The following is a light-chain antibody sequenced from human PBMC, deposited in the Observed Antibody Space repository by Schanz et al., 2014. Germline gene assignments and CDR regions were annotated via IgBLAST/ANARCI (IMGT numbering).Light chain of an antibody. Sequence: QSALTQPASVSGSPGQSITISCTGTSSDVGGYNSVSWYQQHPGKAPKLMIYDVSDRPSGVSNRFSGSKSGNTASLTISGLQAEDEADYYCAAWDDSLNGQLFGGGTKLTVL. CDR1: SSDVGGYNS. CDR2: DVS. CDR3: AAWDDSLNGQL. J-gene: IGLJ3*02. V-gene: IGLV2-14*03.